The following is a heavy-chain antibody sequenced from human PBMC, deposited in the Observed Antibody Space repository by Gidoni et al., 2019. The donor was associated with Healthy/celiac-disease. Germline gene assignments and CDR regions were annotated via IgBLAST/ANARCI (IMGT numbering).Heavy chain of an antibody. CDR2: IRSKANSYAT. J-gene: IGHJ4*02. CDR3: TPGTTVFDY. Sequence: EVQLVESGGGLVQPGGSLKLSCAASGFTFSGSAMHWVRQASGKGLEWVGRIRSKANSYATAYDASVKGRFTISRDDSKNTAYLQMNSLKTEDTAVYYCTPGTTVFDYWGQGTLVTVSS. D-gene: IGHD1-1*01. V-gene: IGHV3-73*01. CDR1: GFTFSGSA.